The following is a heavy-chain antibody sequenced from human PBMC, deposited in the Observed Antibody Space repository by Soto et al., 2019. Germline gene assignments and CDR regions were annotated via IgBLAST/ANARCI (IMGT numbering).Heavy chain of an antibody. CDR3: ARGGDIVVIPATPDY. Sequence: QVQLVQSGAEVKKPGASVKVSCKASGYTFIAYYMHWVRQAPGQGLEWMGWINPNSGGTNYAQKFQGRFTMTRDTSISTVYMELSRLRSDDTAVYYCARGGDIVVIPATPDYWGQGTLVTVSS. V-gene: IGHV1-2*02. J-gene: IGHJ4*02. CDR1: GYTFIAYY. D-gene: IGHD2-2*01. CDR2: INPNSGGT.